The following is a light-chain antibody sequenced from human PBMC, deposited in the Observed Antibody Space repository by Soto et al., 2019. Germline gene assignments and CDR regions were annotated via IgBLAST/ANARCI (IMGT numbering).Light chain of an antibody. CDR2: EGS. V-gene: IGLV2-23*01. Sequence: QSVLTQPASVSGSPGQSITISCTGTISDVGSYNLVSWYQQHPGKPPKLMIYEGSKRPSGVSNRVSGSKSCNTASLTISGLQAEDEADYYCCSYAGSSSYVFGTGTKLTVL. CDR3: CSYAGSSSYV. J-gene: IGLJ1*01. CDR1: ISDVGSYNL.